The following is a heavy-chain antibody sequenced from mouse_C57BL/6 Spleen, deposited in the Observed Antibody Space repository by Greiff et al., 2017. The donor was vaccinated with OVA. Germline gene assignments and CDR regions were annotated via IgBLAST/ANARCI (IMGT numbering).Heavy chain of an antibody. Sequence: VQLQQSGPELVKPGASVKISCKASGYAFSSSWMNWVKQRPGQGLEWIGRIYPGDGDTNYNGKFKGKATLTADKSSSTAYMQLSSLTSEDSAVYVCARSGNWDYCDDWGQGTTLTVSA. CDR3: ARSGNWDYCDD. D-gene: IGHD4-1*01. CDR1: GYAFSSSW. V-gene: IGHV1-82*01. J-gene: IGHJ2*01. CDR2: IYPGDGDT.